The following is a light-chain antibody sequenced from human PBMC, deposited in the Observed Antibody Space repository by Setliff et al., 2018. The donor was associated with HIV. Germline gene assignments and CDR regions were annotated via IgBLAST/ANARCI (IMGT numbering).Light chain of an antibody. V-gene: IGLV1-40*01. Sequence: QSALTQPPSVSGAPGQRVTIPCTGSRSNIGAGYDVHWYQQLPGTAPKLLIYGTYFRPSGVPDRFSGSKSGTSASLAIPGLQAGDEADYYCQSYDTSLSGRSVSGAGTKVTVL. J-gene: IGLJ1*01. CDR3: QSYDTSLSGRSV. CDR1: RSNIGAGYD. CDR2: GTY.